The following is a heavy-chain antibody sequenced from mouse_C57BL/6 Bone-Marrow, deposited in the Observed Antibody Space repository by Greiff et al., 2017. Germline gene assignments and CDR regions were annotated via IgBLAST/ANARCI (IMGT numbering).Heavy chain of an antibody. Sequence: VQLQQPGAELVRPGSSVKLSCKASGYTFTSYWMHWVKQRPIQGLEWIGNIDPSDSETHYNQKFKDKAKLTVEKSSSTAYMQLSSLTSEDSAVYYCARTGFYGWFAYWGQGTLVTVSA. J-gene: IGHJ3*01. D-gene: IGHD1-1*01. CDR2: IDPSDSET. CDR3: ARTGFYGWFAY. CDR1: GYTFTSYW. V-gene: IGHV1-52*01.